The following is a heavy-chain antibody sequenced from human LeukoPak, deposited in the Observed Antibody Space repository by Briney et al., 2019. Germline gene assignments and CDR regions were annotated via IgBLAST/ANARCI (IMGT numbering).Heavy chain of an antibody. J-gene: IGHJ5*02. Sequence: ASVTLSFTASGYTFTGYYMHWVRQAPGQGLEWMGWINPNSGGTNYAQKSQGRVTITRDTSISTAYTELSRLRSDDTAVYYCARDGRWGIAGDEWDWFDPWGQGTLVTVSS. D-gene: IGHD6-13*01. V-gene: IGHV1-2*02. CDR1: GYTFTGYY. CDR3: ARDGRWGIAGDEWDWFDP. CDR2: INPNSGGT.